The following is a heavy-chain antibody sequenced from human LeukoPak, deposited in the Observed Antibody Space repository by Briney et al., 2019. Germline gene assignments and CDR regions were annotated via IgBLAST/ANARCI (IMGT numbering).Heavy chain of an antibody. CDR3: ARDRLAAVGGWDFAFDI. J-gene: IGHJ3*02. CDR2: IKVDGSET. D-gene: IGHD6-19*01. CDR1: GFTFSSHW. V-gene: IGHV3-7*01. Sequence: GGSLRLSCAASGFTFSSHWMSWVRQAPGKGLEWVANIKVDGSETYYVDSVKGRFTISRDNAKKSLWLQMNSLRAEDTAVYYCARDRLAAVGGWDFAFDIWGQGTMVTVSS.